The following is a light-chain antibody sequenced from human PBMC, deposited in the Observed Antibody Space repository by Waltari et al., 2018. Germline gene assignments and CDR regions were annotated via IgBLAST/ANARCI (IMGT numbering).Light chain of an antibody. Sequence: GPRLIIHGASSRATAFPDRFSGSGSGTDFTLTISSLKPEDSAVYYCQQYDGSVLTFGGGTKVEI. CDR2: GAS. CDR3: QQYDGSVLT. J-gene: IGKJ4*01. V-gene: IGKV3-20*01.